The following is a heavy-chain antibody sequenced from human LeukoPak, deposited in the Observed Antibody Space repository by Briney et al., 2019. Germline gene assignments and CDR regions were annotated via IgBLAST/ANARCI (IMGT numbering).Heavy chain of an antibody. V-gene: IGHV3-74*01. CDR3: ARDPEYSSSWYGYYGMDV. J-gene: IGHJ6*02. Sequence: GGSLRLSCAASGFTFSSHWMHWVRQAPGKGLVWVSRINSDGSSTSYADSVKGRFTISRDNAKNTLYLQMNSLRAEDTAVYYCARDPEYSSSWYGYYGMDVWGQGTTVTVSS. CDR2: INSDGSST. CDR1: GFTFSSHW. D-gene: IGHD6-13*01.